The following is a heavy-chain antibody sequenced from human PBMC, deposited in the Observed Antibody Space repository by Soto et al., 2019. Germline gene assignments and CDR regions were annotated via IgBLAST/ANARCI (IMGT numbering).Heavy chain of an antibody. V-gene: IGHV3-23*01. CDR2: ISGGGAYT. J-gene: IGHJ4*02. Sequence: GLSLRLSCAAAGFTFSSYSMSWVHQAPRKGLEWVSTISGGGAYTYYAESVKGRFTISRDDSKNMLYLQMNGLRAEDTAVYFCAKDPKSGIPYYFGYWGQGALVTVSS. D-gene: IGHD6-13*01. CDR3: AKDPKSGIPYYFGY. CDR1: GFTFSSYS.